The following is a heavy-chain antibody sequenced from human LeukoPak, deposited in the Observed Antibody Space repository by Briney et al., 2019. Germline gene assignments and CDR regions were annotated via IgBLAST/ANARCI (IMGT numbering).Heavy chain of an antibody. CDR1: GFTFSDYD. V-gene: IGHV3-74*01. D-gene: IGHD4-17*01. CDR3: ARASTTVPNLLDH. CDR2: IKGDGSST. Sequence: SGGSLRLSCAASGFTFSDYDMNWVRQAPGKGLVWVARIKGDGSSTIYADSVKGRFTISRDNSKNTLYLQTSSLRVEDTAVYYCARASTTVPNLLDHWGRGTLVTVSS. J-gene: IGHJ4*02.